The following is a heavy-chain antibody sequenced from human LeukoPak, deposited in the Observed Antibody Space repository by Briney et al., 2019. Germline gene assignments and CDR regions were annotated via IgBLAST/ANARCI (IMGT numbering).Heavy chain of an antibody. CDR1: GGSFSDYY. J-gene: IGHJ3*02. Sequence: SETLSLTCAVYGGSFSDYYWSWIRQPPGKGLDWIGEINHSGSTNYNPSLKSRVTISVDTSKNQFSLKLSSVTAADTALYYCARGNDYSGNSKAYAFDIWGQGTMVTVSS. CDR3: ARGNDYSGNSKAYAFDI. V-gene: IGHV4-34*01. D-gene: IGHD4-23*01. CDR2: INHSGST.